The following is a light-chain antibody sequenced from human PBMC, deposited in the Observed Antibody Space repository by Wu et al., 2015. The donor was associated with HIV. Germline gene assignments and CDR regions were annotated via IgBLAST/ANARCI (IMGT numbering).Light chain of an antibody. CDR1: QSVRGN. CDR3: QQYANWPPLFS. V-gene: IGKV3-15*01. CDR2: GAS. J-gene: IGKJ2*03. Sequence: VLTQSPGTLSLSPGERATLSCRASQSVRGNLAWYQHKPGQSPRLLIFGASTRATGVPARFSGSGSGTEFTLTISSVQSEDSAVYFCQQYANWPPLFSFGLGDQGGDQ.